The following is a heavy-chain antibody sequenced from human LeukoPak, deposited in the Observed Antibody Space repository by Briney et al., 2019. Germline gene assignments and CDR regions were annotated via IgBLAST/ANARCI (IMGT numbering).Heavy chain of an antibody. CDR2: ISWNSGSI. CDR3: AKDASYGDYETNFDY. J-gene: IGHJ4*02. V-gene: IGHV3-9*01. CDR1: GFTFDDYA. Sequence: GGSLRLSCAASGFTFDDYAMHWVRQAPGKGLEWVSGISWNSGSIGYADSVKGRFTISRDNAKNSLYLQMNSLRAEDTALYYCAKDASYGDYETNFDYWGQGTLVTVSS. D-gene: IGHD4-17*01.